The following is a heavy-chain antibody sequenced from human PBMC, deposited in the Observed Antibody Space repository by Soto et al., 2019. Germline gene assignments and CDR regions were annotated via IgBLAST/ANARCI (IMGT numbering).Heavy chain of an antibody. J-gene: IGHJ5*02. D-gene: IGHD3-3*01. V-gene: IGHV4-61*08. CDR1: VAAPSSCGDV. CDR2: IYYSGGT. Sequence: SELLSHTWTVSVAAPSSCGDVCTLIRQPPGKGLEWLGYIYYSGGTNYNPSLKSRVTISLDKSKSQFSLRLISVTAAHTAVYYRTREQSDDNDSDPWGQGTTVPVSS. CDR3: TREQSDDNDSDP.